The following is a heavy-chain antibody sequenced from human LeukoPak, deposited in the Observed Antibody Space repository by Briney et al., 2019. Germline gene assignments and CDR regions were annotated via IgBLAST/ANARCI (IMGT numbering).Heavy chain of an antibody. CDR1: GFTFSSYG. V-gene: IGHV3-30*02. J-gene: IGHJ3*02. CDR3: AKGGCSSTSCYTSDAFDI. CDR2: IRNDGSNK. Sequence: QPGGSLRLSCAASGFTFSSYGMHWVRQAPGKGLEWVAFIRNDGSNKYYADSVKGRFTISRDNSKNTLYLQMNSLRAEDTAVYYCAKGGCSSTSCYTSDAFDIWGQGTMVTVSS. D-gene: IGHD2-2*02.